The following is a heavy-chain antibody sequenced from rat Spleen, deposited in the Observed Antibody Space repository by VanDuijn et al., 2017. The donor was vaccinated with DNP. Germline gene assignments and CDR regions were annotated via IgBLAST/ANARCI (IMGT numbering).Heavy chain of an antibody. Sequence: EVHFQESGPGLEKPSQPLSLTSSVTGYSIPSNYWGWIRQFPGNKMEWIGHISYSGATSYNPSLKSRISITRDTSRNQFFLQFNSVTTEDTATYYCARWYNYFDYWGQGVMVTVSS. V-gene: IGHV3-1*01. D-gene: IGHD1-5*01. CDR2: ISYSGAT. CDR3: ARWYNYFDY. J-gene: IGHJ2*01. CDR1: GYSIPSNY.